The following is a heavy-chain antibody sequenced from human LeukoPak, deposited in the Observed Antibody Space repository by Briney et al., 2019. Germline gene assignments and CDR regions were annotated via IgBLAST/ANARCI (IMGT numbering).Heavy chain of an antibody. J-gene: IGHJ4*02. V-gene: IGHV4-4*07. CDR3: ARDGPYYGRYISYFDY. CDR2: IYTSGST. D-gene: IGHD3-10*01. CDR1: GGSISSYY. Sequence: SETLSLTCTVSGGSISSYYWSWLRQPAGKGLEWIGRIYTSGSTNYNPSLKSRVTMSVDTSKNQFSLKLSSVTAADTAVYYCARDGPYYGRYISYFDYWGQGTLVTVSS.